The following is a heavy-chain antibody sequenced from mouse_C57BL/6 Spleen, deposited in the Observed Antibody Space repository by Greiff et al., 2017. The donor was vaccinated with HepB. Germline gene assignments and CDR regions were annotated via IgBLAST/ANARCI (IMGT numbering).Heavy chain of an antibody. J-gene: IGHJ4*01. CDR1: GYTFTSYW. CDR2: IDPSDSET. D-gene: IGHD2-4*01. CDR3: ARKYDYDDGYAMDY. Sequence: QVHVKQPGAELVRPGSSVKLSCKASGYTFTSYWMHWVKQRPIQGLEWIGNIDPSDSETHYNQKFKDKVTLTVDKSSSTAYMQLSSLTSEDSAVYYCARKYDYDDGYAMDYWGQGTSVTVSS. V-gene: IGHV1-52*01.